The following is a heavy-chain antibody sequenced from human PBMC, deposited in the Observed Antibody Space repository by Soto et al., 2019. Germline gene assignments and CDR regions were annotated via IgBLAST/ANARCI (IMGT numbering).Heavy chain of an antibody. V-gene: IGHV3-30*04. J-gene: IGHJ3*02. Sequence: GGSLRLSCAASGFTFSSYAMHWVRQAPGKGLEWVAVISYDGSNKYYADSVKGRVTISRDNSKNTLYLQMNSLRAEDTAVYYCARDRIVVVTATQGAFDIWGQGTMVTVSS. CDR2: ISYDGSNK. CDR1: GFTFSSYA. CDR3: ARDRIVVVTATQGAFDI. D-gene: IGHD2-21*02.